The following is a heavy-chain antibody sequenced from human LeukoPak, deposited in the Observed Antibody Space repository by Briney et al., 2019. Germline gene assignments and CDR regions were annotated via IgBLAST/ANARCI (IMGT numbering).Heavy chain of an antibody. CDR2: IIPIFGTA. V-gene: IGHV1-69*05. CDR1: GGTFSSYA. Sequence: GASVKVSCKASGGTFSSYAISWVRQAPGQGLEWMGGIIPIFGTANYAQKFQGRDTITTDESTSTAYTELSSLRSEDMAVYYCATERRGYCGGDCYDFDYWGQGTLVTVSS. D-gene: IGHD2-21*02. J-gene: IGHJ4*02. CDR3: ATERRGYCGGDCYDFDY.